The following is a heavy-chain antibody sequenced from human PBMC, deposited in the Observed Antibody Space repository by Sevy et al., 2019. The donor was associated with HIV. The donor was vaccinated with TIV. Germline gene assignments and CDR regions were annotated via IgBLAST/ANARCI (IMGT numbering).Heavy chain of an antibody. Sequence: GGSLRLSCTGSGFAFSDYALSWVRQAPGKGLEWVGFIRNKEYKGTTEYAASVKGRCFISRDDSKSVAYLDMNSLKTAETGFYYCTRSVITIYWGRGTLVTVSS. D-gene: IGHD3-10*01. CDR1: GFAFSDYA. CDR2: IRNKEYKGTT. CDR3: TRSVITIY. J-gene: IGHJ4*02. V-gene: IGHV3-49*04.